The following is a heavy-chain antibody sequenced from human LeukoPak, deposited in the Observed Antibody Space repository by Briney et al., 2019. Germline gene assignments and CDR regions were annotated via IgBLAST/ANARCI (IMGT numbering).Heavy chain of an antibody. Sequence: SETLSLTCTVSGGSISSSSYYWGWIRQPPGKGLEWIGSIYYSGSTYYNPSLKSRVTISVDTSKNQFSLKLSSVTAADTAVYYCARLGVAARPGDYWGQRTLVTVSS. J-gene: IGHJ4*02. CDR3: ARLGVAARPGDY. CDR1: GGSISSSSYY. CDR2: IYYSGST. D-gene: IGHD6-6*01. V-gene: IGHV4-39*01.